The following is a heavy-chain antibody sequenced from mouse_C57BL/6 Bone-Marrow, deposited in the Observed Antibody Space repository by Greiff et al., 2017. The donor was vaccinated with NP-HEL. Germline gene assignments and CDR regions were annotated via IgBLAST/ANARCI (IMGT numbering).Heavy chain of an antibody. V-gene: IGHV1-69*01. Sequence: QVQLKESGAELVMPGASVKLSCKASGYTFTSYWMHWVTQRPGQGLEWIGEIDPSDSYTNYNQKFKGKSTLTVDKSSSTAYMQLSSLTSEDSAVYYCAFITTALWYFDVWGTGTTVTVSS. D-gene: IGHD1-1*01. CDR3: AFITTALWYFDV. CDR1: GYTFTSYW. CDR2: IDPSDSYT. J-gene: IGHJ1*03.